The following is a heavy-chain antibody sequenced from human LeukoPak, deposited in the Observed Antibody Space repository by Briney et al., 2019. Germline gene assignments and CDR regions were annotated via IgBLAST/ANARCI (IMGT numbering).Heavy chain of an antibody. D-gene: IGHD6-6*01. V-gene: IGHV3-13*01. CDR2: IGTAGDT. CDR3: ARVPVPGRSPWWYFDL. CDR1: GFTFSSYD. J-gene: IGHJ2*01. Sequence: GGSLRLSCAASGFTFSSYDMHWVRQATGKGLEWVSAIGTAGDTYYPGSVKGRFTISRENAKNSLYLQMNSLRAGDTAVYYCARVPVPGRSPWWYFDLWGRGTLVTVSS.